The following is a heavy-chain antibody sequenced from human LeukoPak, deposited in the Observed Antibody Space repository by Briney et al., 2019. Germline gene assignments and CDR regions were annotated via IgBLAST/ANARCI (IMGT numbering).Heavy chain of an antibody. J-gene: IGHJ4*02. V-gene: IGHV3-30*02. Sequence: PGGSLRLSCAASGFTFSSYGMHWVRQAPGKGLEWVAFIRYDGSNKCYADSVKGRFTVSRDNSKDTVYLQMNSLRTEDTAVYYCAKNRDSSDYPRDFDYWGQGTLVTVSS. D-gene: IGHD3-22*01. CDR3: AKNRDSSDYPRDFDY. CDR1: GFTFSSYG. CDR2: IRYDGSNK.